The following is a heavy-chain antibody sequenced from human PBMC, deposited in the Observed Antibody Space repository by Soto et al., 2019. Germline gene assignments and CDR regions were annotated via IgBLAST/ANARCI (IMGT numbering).Heavy chain of an antibody. V-gene: IGHV3-23*01. J-gene: IGHJ4*02. CDR1: GFSFTDKA. CDR3: VREGIGTAYADS. D-gene: IGHD3-16*01. Sequence: GGSLRLSCAASGFSFTDKAMSWVRQSPEKGLEWVSAINGGGTTWYAASVKGRFTISRDNSQNTLFLQMHSLRLEDSAVYYCVREGIGTAYADSWGQGTLVTVSS. CDR2: INGGGTT.